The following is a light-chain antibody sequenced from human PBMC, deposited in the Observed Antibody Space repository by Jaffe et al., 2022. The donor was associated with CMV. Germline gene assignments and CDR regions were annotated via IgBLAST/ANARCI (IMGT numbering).Light chain of an antibody. Sequence: QSALTQPRSVPGSPGQSVTISCTGTSSDVGDYNYVSWYQQHPGKAPKLMIYDVSKRPSGVPDRFSGSKSGNTASLTVSGLQAEDEGDYYCCSYAGSFWVFGGGTKLTVL. CDR2: DVS. CDR3: CSYAGSFWV. CDR1: SSDVGDYNY. J-gene: IGLJ3*02. V-gene: IGLV2-11*01.